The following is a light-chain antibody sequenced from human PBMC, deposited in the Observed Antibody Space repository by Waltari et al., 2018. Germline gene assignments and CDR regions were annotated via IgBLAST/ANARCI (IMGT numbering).Light chain of an antibody. Sequence: EMVLTQSPDTLALSPGERATLSCRARHTFDSTFLAWYQQKPGQAPRLLIQGASSRAADVPDRFSGGGSGTDFTLTISRLEPEDFAVYYCQHYESPYTFGPGTKLEIK. CDR2: GAS. V-gene: IGKV3-20*01. CDR1: HTFDSTF. J-gene: IGKJ2*01. CDR3: QHYESPYT.